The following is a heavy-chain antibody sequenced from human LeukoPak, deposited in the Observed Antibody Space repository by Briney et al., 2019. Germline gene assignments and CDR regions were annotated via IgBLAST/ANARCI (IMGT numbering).Heavy chain of an antibody. CDR1: GFTFSSYS. CDR3: AKDMGYGDYACDY. CDR2: ISSSSSYI. D-gene: IGHD4-17*01. V-gene: IGHV3-21*04. J-gene: IGHJ4*02. Sequence: GGSLRLSCAASGFTFSSYSMNWVRQAPGKGLEWVSSISSSSSYIYYADSVKGRFTISRDNAKNSLYLQMNSLRAEDTALYYCAKDMGYGDYACDYWGQGTLVTVSS.